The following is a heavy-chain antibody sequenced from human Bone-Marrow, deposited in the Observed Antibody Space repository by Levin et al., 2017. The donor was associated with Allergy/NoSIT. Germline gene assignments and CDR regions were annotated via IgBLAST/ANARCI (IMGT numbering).Heavy chain of an antibody. V-gene: IGHV3-53*01. Sequence: GGSLRLSCAASGFTVSNSYMSWVRQTPGTGLEWVSVLYSATSTYYADSVKGRFTVSRDNSKNMFYLLMNSLRAEDTAVYYCARESYSGSYDYWGQGTLVTVSS. CDR3: ARESYSGSYDY. D-gene: IGHD1-26*01. CDR1: GFTVSNSY. J-gene: IGHJ4*02. CDR2: LYSATST.